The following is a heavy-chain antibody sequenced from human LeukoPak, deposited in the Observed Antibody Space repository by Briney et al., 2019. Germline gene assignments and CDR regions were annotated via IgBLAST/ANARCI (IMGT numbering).Heavy chain of an antibody. D-gene: IGHD3-10*01. J-gene: IGHJ6*02. CDR3: AKGGGVYSSGSPMDV. Sequence: PGGSLRLSCAASGFTFDDYAMHWVRQAPGKGLEWVSLISWDGDNTYYADSVKGRFTISRDNSKNSLYLQMNSLRAEDTALYYCAKGGGVYSSGSPMDVWGQGTTVTVSS. CDR1: GFTFDDYA. CDR2: ISWDGDNT. V-gene: IGHV3-43D*03.